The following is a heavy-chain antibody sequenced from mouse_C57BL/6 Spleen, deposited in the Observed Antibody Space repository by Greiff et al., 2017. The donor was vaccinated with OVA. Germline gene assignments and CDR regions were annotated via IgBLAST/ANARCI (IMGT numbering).Heavy chain of an antibody. D-gene: IGHD3-2*02. CDR2: LHPSDSDT. V-gene: IGHV1-74*01. CDR1: GYTFTSYW. CDR3: AISSSGYVLDY. Sequence: QVQLQQPGAELVKPGASVKVSCKASGYTFTSYWMPWVKQRPGQGLEWIGRLHPSDSDTTYTQKFKGNATLTVDKSSSTAYMQLSSLTSEDSAVYYCAISSSGYVLDYWGQGTTLTGSS. J-gene: IGHJ2*01.